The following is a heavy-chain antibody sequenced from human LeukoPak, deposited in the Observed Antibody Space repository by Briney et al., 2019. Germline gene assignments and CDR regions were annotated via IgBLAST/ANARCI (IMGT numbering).Heavy chain of an antibody. Sequence: GGSLRLSCAASGFTFSTYGMHWVRQAPGKGLEWVAFIRYDGSNKYHADSVKGRFTISRDNSKNTLYLQMNSLRVEDTAVYYCARDRYSSSWGQGTLVTVSS. CDR3: ARDRYSSS. CDR1: GFTFSTYG. V-gene: IGHV3-30*02. D-gene: IGHD6-13*01. J-gene: IGHJ4*02. CDR2: IRYDGSNK.